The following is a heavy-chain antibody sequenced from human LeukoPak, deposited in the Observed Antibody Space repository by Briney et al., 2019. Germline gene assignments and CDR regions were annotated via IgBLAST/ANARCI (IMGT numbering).Heavy chain of an antibody. Sequence: GGSLRLPCAASGFTFSSYSMNWVRQAPGKGLEWVSYISSSSTIYYADSVKGRFTISRDNAKNSLYLQMNSLRDEDTAVYYCARDPYPYYDILTGYYRDEYFQHWGQGTLVTVSS. D-gene: IGHD3-9*01. CDR1: GFTFSSYS. V-gene: IGHV3-48*02. J-gene: IGHJ1*01. CDR2: ISSSSTI. CDR3: ARDPYPYYDILTGYYRDEYFQH.